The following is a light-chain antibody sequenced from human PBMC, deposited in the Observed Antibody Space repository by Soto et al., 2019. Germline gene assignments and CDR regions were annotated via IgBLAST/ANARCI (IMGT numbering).Light chain of an antibody. J-gene: IGLJ1*01. CDR2: AVT. CDR3: CSHGGSNPFEV. V-gene: IGLV2-14*01. Sequence: QSALTQPASVSGSPGQSITISCTGTSSDLGRYNYVSWYQHLPGKAPKLIIYAVTNRPSGVSSRFSGSKSGNTASLTISGLQAEDEAAYYCCSHGGSNPFEVFGSGTKLTVL. CDR1: SSDLGRYNY.